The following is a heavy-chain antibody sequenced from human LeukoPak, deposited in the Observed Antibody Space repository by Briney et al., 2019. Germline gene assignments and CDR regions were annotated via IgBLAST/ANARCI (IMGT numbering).Heavy chain of an antibody. J-gene: IGHJ6*04. D-gene: IGHD4-17*01. Sequence: SETLSLTCTVSGGSLIGYYWGWIRQPPGKGLECIGYIHSSEGTAHNASLKSRLTILLDTSKNRFSLTLSSVTAADTAVYYCARHVYGEGMVVWGKGTTVTVSS. V-gene: IGHV4-59*08. CDR2: IHSSEGT. CDR1: GGSLIGYY. CDR3: ARHVYGEGMVV.